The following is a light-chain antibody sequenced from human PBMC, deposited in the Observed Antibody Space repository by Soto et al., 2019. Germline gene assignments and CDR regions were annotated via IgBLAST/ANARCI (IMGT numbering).Light chain of an antibody. Sequence: EIVLTQSPGTLSLSPGERATLSCRASQSVSSSYLAWYQQKPGQAPRLLIYGASSRATGIPDRFSGSGSGTDFTLTISRLEPEDFAVYYCQQYGSSPALYTFDQGTKLEIK. CDR3: QQYGSSPALYT. CDR2: GAS. J-gene: IGKJ2*01. CDR1: QSVSSSY. V-gene: IGKV3-20*01.